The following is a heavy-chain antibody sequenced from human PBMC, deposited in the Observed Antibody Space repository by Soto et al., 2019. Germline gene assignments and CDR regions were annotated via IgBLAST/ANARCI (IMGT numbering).Heavy chain of an antibody. D-gene: IGHD2-2*01. V-gene: IGHV4-59*01. CDR1: GDSINNYY. Sequence: SETLSLTCTVSGDSINNYYWSWIRQPPGKRLEWIGYIYYTGSTTYNPSLESRVTMSVDTSKNQFSLKLSSVDAADTAVYYCEKYRRTEAEGFKLDYWGRGTLVTVSS. CDR3: EKYRRTEAEGFKLDY. CDR2: IYYTGST. J-gene: IGHJ4*02.